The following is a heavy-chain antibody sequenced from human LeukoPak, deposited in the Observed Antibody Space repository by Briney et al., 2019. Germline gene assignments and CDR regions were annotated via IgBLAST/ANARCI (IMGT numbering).Heavy chain of an antibody. V-gene: IGHV4-4*09. J-gene: IGHJ5*02. CDR1: GGSISSYY. Sequence: PSETLSLTCTVSGGSISSYYWSWIRQPPGKGLEWIGYIYSSGSTNYNPSLKSRVSMSVYMSKNQFSLRLSSVTAADTAVYYCARLGFSHPGAYWFDPWGQGTLVTVSS. D-gene: IGHD3-10*01. CDR3: ARLGFSHPGAYWFDP. CDR2: IYSSGST.